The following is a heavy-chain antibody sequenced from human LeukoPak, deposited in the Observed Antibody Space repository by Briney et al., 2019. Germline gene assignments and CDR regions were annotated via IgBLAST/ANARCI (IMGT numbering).Heavy chain of an antibody. Sequence: GGSLRLSCAASGLTVSRNYMSWVRQAPGKGLESVSVIYSGGSTYYADSVRGRFTISRDNAKNSLYLQMNSLRAEDTAVYYCARDGPIPYWGQGTLVTVSS. D-gene: IGHD2-2*02. CDR3: ARDGPIPY. CDR2: IYSGGST. V-gene: IGHV3-53*01. CDR1: GLTVSRNY. J-gene: IGHJ4*02.